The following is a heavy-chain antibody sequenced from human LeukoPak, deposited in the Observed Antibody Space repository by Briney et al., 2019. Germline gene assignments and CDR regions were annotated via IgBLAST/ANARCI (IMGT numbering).Heavy chain of an antibody. CDR3: ARVGITGTFDAFDI. J-gene: IGHJ3*02. V-gene: IGHV4-31*03. CDR1: GGSISSGGYY. Sequence: PSETLSLTCTVSGGSISSGGYYWSWIRQHPGKGLEWIGYIYYSGSTYYNPSLKSRVTISVDTSKNQFSLKLSSVTAADTAVYYCARVGITGTFDAFDIWGQGTMVTVSS. D-gene: IGHD1-20*01. CDR2: IYYSGST.